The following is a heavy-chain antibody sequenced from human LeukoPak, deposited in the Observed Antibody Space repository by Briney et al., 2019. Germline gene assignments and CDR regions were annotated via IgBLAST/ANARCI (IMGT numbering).Heavy chain of an antibody. CDR2: IWYDGSNK. J-gene: IGHJ6*02. V-gene: IGHV3-33*01. D-gene: IGHD5-18*01. CDR1: GFTFSSYG. CDR3: AREEISQIQLGGGGTLYNYYYYGMDV. Sequence: GGSLRLSCAASGFTFSSYGMRWVRQAPGKGLEWVAVIWYDGSNKYYADSVKGRFTISRDNSKNTLYLQMNSLRAEDTAVYYGAREEISQIQLGGGGTLYNYYYYGMDVWGQGTTVTVSS.